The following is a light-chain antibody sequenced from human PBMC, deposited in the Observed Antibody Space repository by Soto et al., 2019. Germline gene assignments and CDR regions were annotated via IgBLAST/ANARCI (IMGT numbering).Light chain of an antibody. CDR1: QSVTNNY. CDR3: QQYGNSTIT. Sequence: DIVLTQSPGPLSLSPGERATLSCRASQSVTNNYLAWYQQKPGQAPRLLIDGASSRATGVPDRFSGTGSGTDFTLTIRSMENEDLAVFYCQQYGNSTITFGQGTRLEIK. V-gene: IGKV3-20*01. CDR2: GAS. J-gene: IGKJ5*01.